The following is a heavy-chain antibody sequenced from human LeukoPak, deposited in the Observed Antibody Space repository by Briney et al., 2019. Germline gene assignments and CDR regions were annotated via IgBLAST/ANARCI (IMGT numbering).Heavy chain of an antibody. J-gene: IGHJ4*02. V-gene: IGHV4-34*01. Sequence: PSETLSLTCAVYGGSFSGYYWSWIRQPPGRGLEWIGEINHSGSTNYNPSLKSRVTISVDTSKNQFSLKLSSVTAADTAVYYCASEQLVGQFDYWGQGTLVTVSS. D-gene: IGHD6-6*01. CDR3: ASEQLVGQFDY. CDR2: INHSGST. CDR1: GGSFSGYY.